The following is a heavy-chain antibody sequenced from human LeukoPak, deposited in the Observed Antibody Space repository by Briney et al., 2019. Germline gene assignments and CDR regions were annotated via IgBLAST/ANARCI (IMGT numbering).Heavy chain of an antibody. Sequence: PGGSLRLSCAASGFTFSSYSMNWVRQAPGKGLEWVSSISSSSSYIYYADSVKGRFTISRDNAKNSLYLQMNSLRAEDTAVYYCARDPPTAYYYDSGEVYWFDPWGQGTLVTVSS. CDR1: GFTFSSYS. J-gene: IGHJ5*02. CDR3: ARDPPTAYYYDSGEVYWFDP. CDR2: ISSSSSYI. D-gene: IGHD3-22*01. V-gene: IGHV3-21*01.